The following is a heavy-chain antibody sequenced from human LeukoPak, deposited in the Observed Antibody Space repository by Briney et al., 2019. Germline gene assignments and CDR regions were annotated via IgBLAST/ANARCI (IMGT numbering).Heavy chain of an antibody. CDR3: ARADGCSSGWVDY. CDR2: ISPNIGGT. Sequence: GASVKVSCKASGYTFTGYYMHWVRQAPGQGLAWMGWISPNIGGTNYAQKFQGRVTMTRDTSISTAYMELSRLRSDDTAVYYCARADGCSSGWVDYWGQGTLVTVSS. D-gene: IGHD6-19*01. V-gene: IGHV1-2*02. CDR1: GYTFTGYY. J-gene: IGHJ4*02.